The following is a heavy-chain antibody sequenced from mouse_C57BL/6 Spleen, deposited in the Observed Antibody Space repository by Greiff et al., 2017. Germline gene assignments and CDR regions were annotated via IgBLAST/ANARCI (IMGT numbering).Heavy chain of an antibody. J-gene: IGHJ2*01. CDR2: INPNNGGT. D-gene: IGHD2-4*01. CDR3: ARAYDYDVYYFDY. V-gene: IGHV1-26*01. Sequence: VQLQQSGPELVKPGASVKISCKASGYTFTDYYMNWVKQSHGKSLEWIGDINPNNGGTSYNQKFKGKATLTVDKSSSTAYMELRSLTSEDSAVYYCARAYDYDVYYFDYGGQGTTLTVSS. CDR1: GYTFTDYY.